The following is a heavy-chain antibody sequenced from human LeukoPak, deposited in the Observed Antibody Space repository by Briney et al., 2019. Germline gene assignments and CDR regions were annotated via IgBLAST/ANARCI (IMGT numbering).Heavy chain of an antibody. Sequence: WGTLTLSCAASGFTFSSYGMHWVRQAPGKGLEWVAVISYDGSNKYYADSVKGRFTISRDNAKTSLYLQMNSLRAEDTAVYYCAREYYDYVWGSYRYPDAFDIWGQGTMVTVSS. V-gene: IGHV3-30*03. CDR1: GFTFSSYG. D-gene: IGHD3-16*02. CDR3: AREYYDYVWGSYRYPDAFDI. J-gene: IGHJ3*02. CDR2: ISYDGSNK.